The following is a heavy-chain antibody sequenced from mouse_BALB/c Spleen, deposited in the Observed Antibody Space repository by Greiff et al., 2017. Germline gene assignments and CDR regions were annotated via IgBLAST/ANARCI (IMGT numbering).Heavy chain of an antibody. CDR3: ARRNGYPFAY. CDR1: GFTFSSYA. CDR2: ISSGGSYT. V-gene: IGHV5-9-4*01. Sequence: EVQGVESGGGLVKPGGSLKLSCAASGFTFSSYAMSWVRQSPEKRLEWVAEISSGGSYTYYPDTVTGRFTISRDNAKNTLYLEMSSLRSEDTAMYYCARRNGYPFAYWGQGTLVTVSA. J-gene: IGHJ3*01. D-gene: IGHD2-2*01.